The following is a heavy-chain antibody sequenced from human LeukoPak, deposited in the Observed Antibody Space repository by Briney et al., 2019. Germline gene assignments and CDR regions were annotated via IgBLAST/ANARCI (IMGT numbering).Heavy chain of an antibody. Sequence: GGSLRLSCATSGFTFSSYWMHWVRHAPGKGLVWVSRINSDGSSTSYADSVKGQFTISRDNAKNTLYLQMNSLRAEDTAVYYCARLITAYYYDSSGYSDYWGQGTLVTVSS. CDR1: GFTFSSYW. CDR3: ARLITAYYYDSSGYSDY. V-gene: IGHV3-74*01. J-gene: IGHJ4*02. CDR2: INSDGSST. D-gene: IGHD3-22*01.